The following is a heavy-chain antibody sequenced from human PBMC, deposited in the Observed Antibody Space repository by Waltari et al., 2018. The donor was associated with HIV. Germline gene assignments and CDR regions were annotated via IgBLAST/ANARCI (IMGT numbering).Heavy chain of an antibody. CDR1: GFTFSTHA. V-gene: IGHV3-30*01. D-gene: IGHD2-21*02. CDR3: ARGYCGIDCYLGMDV. Sequence: QVQLVESGGSVVQPGRSLRVSCEASGFTFSTHAMHLVRQAPGKGLELVAYISSDRMSQYADSVRGRFTISRDDSKNTLYLQMNSLKPEDTSIYSCARGYCGIDCYLGMDVWGQGTTVSVSS. CDR2: ISSDRMS. J-gene: IGHJ6*02.